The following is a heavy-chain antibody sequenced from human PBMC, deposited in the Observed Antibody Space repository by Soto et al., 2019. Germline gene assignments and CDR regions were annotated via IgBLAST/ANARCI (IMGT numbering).Heavy chain of an antibody. CDR3: ARDVGDDSVYDY. V-gene: IGHV1-18*01. CDR2: ISAYNGDT. D-gene: IGHD3-22*01. CDR1: GYTFTNYG. Sequence: ASVKVSCKTSGYTFTNYGISWVRQAPGQGLEWMGWISAYNGDTNYAQKVQGRVTMTTDTSTNTAYMELRSLRSDDTAVYYCARDVGDDSVYDYWGQGTLVTVSS. J-gene: IGHJ4*02.